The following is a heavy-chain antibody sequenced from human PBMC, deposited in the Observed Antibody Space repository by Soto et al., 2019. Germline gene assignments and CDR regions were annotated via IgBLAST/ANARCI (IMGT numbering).Heavy chain of an antibody. D-gene: IGHD6-19*01. CDR1: GFTVRSYG. V-gene: IGHV3-30*18. J-gene: IGHJ6*02. CDR3: AKDIGIAVAGSYYYYYGMDV. CDR2: ISYDGSNK. Sequence: WGSLGLACAACGFTVRSYGMHWVRQAPGKGLEWVAVISYDGSNKYYADSVKGRFTISRDNSKNTLYLQMNSLRAEDTAVYYCAKDIGIAVAGSYYYYYGMDVWGQGTTVTVSS.